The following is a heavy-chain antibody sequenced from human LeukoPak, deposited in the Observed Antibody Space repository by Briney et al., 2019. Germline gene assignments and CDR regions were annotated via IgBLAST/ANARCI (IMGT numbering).Heavy chain of an antibody. V-gene: IGHV3-21*01. CDR1: GFTFSSYS. CDR2: IISSSSYI. J-gene: IGHJ4*02. Sequence: PGGSLRLSCGASGFTFSSYSMNWVRQAPGKGLEWVSSIISSSSYIYYADSVKGQFTISRDNAKNSLYLQMNSLRAEDTAVYYCARHVLAVGFDYCGQGTLVTVSS. CDR3: ARHVLAVGFDY. D-gene: IGHD1-26*01.